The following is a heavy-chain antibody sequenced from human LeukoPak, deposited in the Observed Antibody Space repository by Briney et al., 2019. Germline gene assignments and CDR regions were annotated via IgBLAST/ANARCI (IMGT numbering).Heavy chain of an antibody. CDR2: ISGRGSST. J-gene: IGHJ4*02. V-gene: IGHV3-23*01. CDR3: AREESGSSQSPFDY. CDR1: GFTFSSCA. Sequence: GGSLRLSCVASGFTFSSCAMSWVRQAPGKGLEWVSAISGRGSSTHYADSVKGRFTISSDNSKNTLYLQMNSLRSDDTAVYYCAREESGSSQSPFDYWGQGTLVTVSS. D-gene: IGHD1-26*01.